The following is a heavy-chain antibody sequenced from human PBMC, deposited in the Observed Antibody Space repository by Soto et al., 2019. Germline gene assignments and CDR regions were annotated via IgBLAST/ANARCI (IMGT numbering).Heavy chain of an antibody. V-gene: IGHV3-48*03. CDR1: GFTFSSYE. Sequence: LRLSCAASGFTFSSYEMNWVRQAPGKGLEWVSYISSGSSTIYYADSVKGRFTISRDNAKNSLYLQMNSLRAEDTAVYYCARTNYYGSGSPSDLYYYGMDVWGQGTTVTVSS. CDR2: ISSGSSTI. D-gene: IGHD3-10*01. J-gene: IGHJ6*02. CDR3: ARTNYYGSGSPSDLYYYGMDV.